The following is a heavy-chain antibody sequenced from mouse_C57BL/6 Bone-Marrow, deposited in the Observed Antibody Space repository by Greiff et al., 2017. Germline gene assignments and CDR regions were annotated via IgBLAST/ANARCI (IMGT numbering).Heavy chain of an antibody. J-gene: IGHJ2*01. CDR2: IRNKANNHAT. Sequence: EVKVVESGGGLVQPGGSMKLSCAASGFTFSDAWMDWVRQSPETGLEWVAEIRNKANNHATYYAESVQGRFTISRDDSKSSVYLQINILRAEYTGIYYCTSFPHWDGYWGQGTTLTVSS. CDR1: GFTFSDAW. D-gene: IGHD4-1*01. V-gene: IGHV6-6*01. CDR3: TSFPHWDGY.